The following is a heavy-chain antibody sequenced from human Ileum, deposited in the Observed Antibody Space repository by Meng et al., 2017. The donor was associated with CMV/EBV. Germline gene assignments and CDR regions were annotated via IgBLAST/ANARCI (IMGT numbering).Heavy chain of an antibody. CDR1: GGSLTSYY. CDR3: ARAAARGVPVDL. CDR2: IHPTGTT. J-gene: IGHJ5*02. D-gene: IGHD3-10*01. Sequence: QLHLQESGPRSLQPSDTLSLPCTVPGGSLTSYYWTWIRQPAGKGLEWIVRIHPTGTTDDNPSLRSRVSMSLDKSKNQFSLKLTSVTAADTAVYYCARAAARGVPVDLWGQGTLVTVSS. V-gene: IGHV4-4*07.